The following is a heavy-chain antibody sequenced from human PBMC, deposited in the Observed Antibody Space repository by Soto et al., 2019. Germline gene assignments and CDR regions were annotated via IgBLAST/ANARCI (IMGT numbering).Heavy chain of an antibody. CDR3: ARGGKTYYYDSSGYPYAFDI. CDR1: GYTFTSYG. CDR2: ISAYNGNT. V-gene: IGHV1-18*01. D-gene: IGHD3-22*01. J-gene: IGHJ3*02. Sequence: GASVKVSCKASGYTFTSYGISWVRQAPGQGLEWMGWISAYNGNTNYAQKLQGRVTMTTDTSTSTAYMELSSLRSDDTAVYYCARGGKTYYYDSSGYPYAFDIWGQGTMVTVSS.